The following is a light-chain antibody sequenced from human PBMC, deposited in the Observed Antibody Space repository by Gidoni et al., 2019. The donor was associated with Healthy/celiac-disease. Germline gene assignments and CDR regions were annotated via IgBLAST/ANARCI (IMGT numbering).Light chain of an antibody. J-gene: IGKJ2*04. V-gene: IGKV3-11*01. Sequence: EIVLTQSPATLSLSPVERATLSCRASQSVSSYLAWYQQKPGQAPRLLIYDASNRATGIPARFSGSGSGTDFTLTISSLEPEDFAVYYCQQRSNWCSFGQGTKLEIK. CDR2: DAS. CDR3: QQRSNWCS. CDR1: QSVSSY.